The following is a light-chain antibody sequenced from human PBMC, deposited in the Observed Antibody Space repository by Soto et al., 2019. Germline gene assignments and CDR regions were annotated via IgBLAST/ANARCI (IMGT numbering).Light chain of an antibody. CDR3: CSYAGSSTVV. CDR1: SSDVGCYNL. Sequence: QSALTQPASVSGSPGPSITISCTGTSSDVGCYNLVSWYQQHPGKAPKLMISEGSKRPSGVSNRFSGSKSGNTASLTISGLQAEDEADYYCCSYAGSSTVVFGGGTKVTVL. V-gene: IGLV2-23*01. CDR2: EGS. J-gene: IGLJ2*01.